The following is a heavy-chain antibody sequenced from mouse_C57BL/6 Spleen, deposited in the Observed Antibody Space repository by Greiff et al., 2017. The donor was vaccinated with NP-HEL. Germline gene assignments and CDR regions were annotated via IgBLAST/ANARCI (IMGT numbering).Heavy chain of an antibody. Sequence: EVMLVESVAELVRPGASVKLSCTASGFNIKNTYMHWVKQRPEQGLEWIGRIDPANGTTKYAPKFQGKATITADTSSNTAYLQLSSLTSEDTAIYYCARGIITTVVNEWFAYWGQGTLVTVSA. CDR2: IDPANGTT. V-gene: IGHV14-3*01. J-gene: IGHJ3*01. D-gene: IGHD1-1*01. CDR3: ARGIITTVVNEWFAY. CDR1: GFNIKNTY.